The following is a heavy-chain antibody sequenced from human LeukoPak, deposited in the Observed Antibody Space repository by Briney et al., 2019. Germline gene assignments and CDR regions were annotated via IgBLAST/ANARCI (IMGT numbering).Heavy chain of an antibody. CDR1: GFTFSSYA. D-gene: IGHD1-1*01. CDR2: ISYDGSNK. J-gene: IGHJ4*02. Sequence: PGGSLRLSCAASGFTFSSYAMHWVRQAPGKGLEWVAVISYDGSNKYYADSVKGRFTISRDNSKNTLYLQMNSLRAEDTAVYYCASFNRNWNGDCWGQGTLVTVSS. V-gene: IGHV3-30*04. CDR3: ASFNRNWNGDC.